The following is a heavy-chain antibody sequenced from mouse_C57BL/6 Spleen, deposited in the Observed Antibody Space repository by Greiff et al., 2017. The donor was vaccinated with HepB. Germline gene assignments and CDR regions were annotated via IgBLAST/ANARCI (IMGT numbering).Heavy chain of an antibody. V-gene: IGHV5-4*01. CDR2: ISDGGSYT. Sequence: EVHLVESGGGLVKPGGSLKLSCAASGFTFSSYAMSWVRQTPEKRLEWVATISDGGSYTYYPDNVKGRFTISRDNAKNNLYLQMSHLKSEDTAMYYCAREDDGYYVWFAYWGQGTLVTVSA. CDR1: GFTFSSYA. D-gene: IGHD2-3*01. J-gene: IGHJ3*01. CDR3: AREDDGYYVWFAY.